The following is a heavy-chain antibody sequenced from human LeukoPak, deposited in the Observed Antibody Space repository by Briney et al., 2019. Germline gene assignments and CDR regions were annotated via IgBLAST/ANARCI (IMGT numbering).Heavy chain of an antibody. J-gene: IGHJ6*03. D-gene: IGHD2-15*01. Sequence: SVKVSCKASGFTFTSSAMQWVRQARGQRLEWIGWIVVGSGNTNYAQKFQERVAITRDMSTSTAYMELSSLRSEDTAVYYCAADLGYCSGGSCPRPYYYYYMDVWGKGTTVTVSS. CDR3: AADLGYCSGGSCPRPYYYYYMDV. CDR1: GFTFTSSA. V-gene: IGHV1-58*02. CDR2: IVVGSGNT.